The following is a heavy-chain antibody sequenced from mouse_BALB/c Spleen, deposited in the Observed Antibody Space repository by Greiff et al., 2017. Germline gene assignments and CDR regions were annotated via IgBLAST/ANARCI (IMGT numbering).Heavy chain of an antibody. V-gene: IGHV7-3*02. Sequence: EVHLVESGGGLVQPGGSLRLSCATSGFTFTDYYMSWVRQPPGKALEWLGFIRNKANGYTTEYSASVKGRFTISRDNSQSILYLQMNTLRAEDSATYYCARDMDYGNYVGAMDYWGQGTSVTVSS. J-gene: IGHJ4*01. D-gene: IGHD2-1*01. CDR2: IRNKANGYTT. CDR1: GFTFTDYY. CDR3: ARDMDYGNYVGAMDY.